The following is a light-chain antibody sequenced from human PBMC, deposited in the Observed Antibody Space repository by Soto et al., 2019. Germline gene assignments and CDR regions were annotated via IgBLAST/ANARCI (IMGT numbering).Light chain of an antibody. CDR1: SSNIGNNY. CDR3: GTWDSSLISGGV. CDR2: DNN. V-gene: IGLV1-51*01. Sequence: QSVLTQPPSVSAAPGQKVTISFSGSSSNIGNNYVSWYQQLPGTAHKVLIYDNNKRPSGIPDRFSGSKSGTSATLGISGLQTGDEADYYCGTWDSSLISGGVFGGGTKLTVL. J-gene: IGLJ2*01.